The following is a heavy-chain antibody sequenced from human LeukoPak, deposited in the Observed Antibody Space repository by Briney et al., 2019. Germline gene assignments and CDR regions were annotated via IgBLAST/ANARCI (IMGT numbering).Heavy chain of an antibody. Sequence: AGGSLRLSCAASGFTFSSYAMHWVRQAPGKGLEWVAVISYDGSNKYYADSVKGRFTISRDNAKNSLYLQMNSLRAEDTAVYYCARSIGSYYTMDVWGQGTTVTVSS. CDR1: GFTFSSYA. J-gene: IGHJ6*02. D-gene: IGHD3-22*01. CDR3: ARSIGSYYTMDV. CDR2: ISYDGSNK. V-gene: IGHV3-30*04.